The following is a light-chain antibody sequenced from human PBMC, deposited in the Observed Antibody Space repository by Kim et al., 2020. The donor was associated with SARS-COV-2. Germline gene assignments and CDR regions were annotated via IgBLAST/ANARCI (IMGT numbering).Light chain of an antibody. J-gene: IGKJ4*01. Sequence: LSPGKRATLSCRASPRASSNLAWYQQKPGQAPSLLIYDASKRAAGIPARFSGSGSGTDFTLTISSLEPEDFAVYYCQQRNTWPFTFGGGTKVDIK. CDR2: DAS. V-gene: IGKV3-11*01. CDR3: QQRNTWPFT. CDR1: PRASSN.